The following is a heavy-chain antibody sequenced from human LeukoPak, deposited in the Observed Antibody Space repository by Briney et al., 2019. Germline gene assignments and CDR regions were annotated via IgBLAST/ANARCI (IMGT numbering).Heavy chain of an antibody. D-gene: IGHD5-18*01. Sequence: SVKVSCKASGGTFSSYAISWVRQAPGQGLEWMGRIIPILGVANYAQKFQGRVTITADKSTSTAYMELSSLRSEDTAVYYCAKDRRSFTAMVGTFDYWGQGTLVTVSS. CDR2: IIPILGVA. CDR1: GGTFSSYA. V-gene: IGHV1-69*04. J-gene: IGHJ4*02. CDR3: AKDRRSFTAMVGTFDY.